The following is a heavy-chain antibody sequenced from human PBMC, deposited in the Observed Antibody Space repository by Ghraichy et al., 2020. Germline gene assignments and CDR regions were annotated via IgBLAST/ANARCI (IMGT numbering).Heavy chain of an antibody. Sequence: SETLSLTCAVYGGSFSGYYWSWIRQPPGKGLEWIGEINHSGSTNYNPSLKSRVTISVDTSKNQFSLKLSSVTAADTAVYYCARGAPGRDPRYSSSSRRDGSYWYFDLWGRGTLVTVSS. J-gene: IGHJ2*01. CDR3: ARGAPGRDPRYSSSSRRDGSYWYFDL. CDR2: INHSGST. CDR1: GGSFSGYY. V-gene: IGHV4-34*01. D-gene: IGHD6-6*01.